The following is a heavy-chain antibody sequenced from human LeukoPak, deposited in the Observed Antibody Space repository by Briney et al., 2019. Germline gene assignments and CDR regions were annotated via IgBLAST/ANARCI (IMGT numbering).Heavy chain of an antibody. J-gene: IGHJ4*02. CDR1: GGSFSSYY. V-gene: IGHV4-4*07. Sequence: SETLSLTCTVSGGSFSSYYWSWIRQPAGKGLEWNGHISTSGSTTYNPSLKSRVTMSVDKSKNQFSLKLSSVTAADTAVYYCARDSPGCGGDCYFDSWGQGALVTVSS. CDR2: ISTSGST. D-gene: IGHD2-21*02. CDR3: ARDSPGCGGDCYFDS.